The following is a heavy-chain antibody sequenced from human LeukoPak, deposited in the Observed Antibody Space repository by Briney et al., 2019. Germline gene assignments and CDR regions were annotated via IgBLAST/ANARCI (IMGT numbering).Heavy chain of an antibody. CDR3: ARTYGSSGLGYFDL. J-gene: IGHJ2*01. Sequence: SETLSLTCTVSNGSISSYYWSWIRQPPGKGLEWIGYIYSIWSTNYNPSLKSRVTISVDTSKNQFSLKLSSVTAADTAVYYCARTYGSSGLGYFDLWGRGTLVTVSS. CDR2: IYSIWST. CDR1: NGSISSYY. D-gene: IGHD6-13*01. V-gene: IGHV4-59*01.